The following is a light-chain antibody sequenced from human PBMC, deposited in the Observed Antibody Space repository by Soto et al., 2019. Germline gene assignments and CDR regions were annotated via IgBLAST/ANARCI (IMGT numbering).Light chain of an antibody. CDR2: LDD. Sequence: QSVLTQAPSASGTPGQRVTISCSGSTSNIGSNYVYWYQQLPGTAPKLLISLDDQRPSGVPDRFSGSKSGTSASLAISGLRSEDEGTYFCASWYDSLRGSAVFGGGTKLTVL. CDR1: TSNIGSNY. J-gene: IGLJ2*01. CDR3: ASWYDSLRGSAV. V-gene: IGLV1-47*01.